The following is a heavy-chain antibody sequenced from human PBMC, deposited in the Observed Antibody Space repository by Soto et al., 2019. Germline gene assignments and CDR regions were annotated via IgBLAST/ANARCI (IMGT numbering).Heavy chain of an antibody. V-gene: IGHV4-61*01. J-gene: IGHJ4*02. CDR1: VGSVGSRPSY. Sequence: QVQLQESGPGLVKPSETLSLTCTVSVGSVGSRPSYWSWIRQPPGKGLEWIGYVAYTGTTTYSPSLKSRVTISLDTSKNQVSLKLSPVTAADTAVYYCAMAWNYRYFEYWGQGNLVPVSS. D-gene: IGHD1-7*01. CDR3: AMAWNYRYFEY. CDR2: VAYTGTT.